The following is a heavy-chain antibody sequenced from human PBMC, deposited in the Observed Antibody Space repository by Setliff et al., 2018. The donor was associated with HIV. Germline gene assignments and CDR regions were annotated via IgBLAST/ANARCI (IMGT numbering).Heavy chain of an antibody. CDR2: IYHNGIT. V-gene: IGHV4-38-2*01. CDR1: GYSISSGYY. D-gene: IGHD3-10*01. CDR3: ARTLSTMVKTDGYYDYYYMDV. J-gene: IGHJ6*03. Sequence: PSETLSLTCGVSGYSISSGYYWGWIRQPPGKGLEWIGSIYHNGITYYNPSLKSRVTRSVDTSQNRFSLKLSSVTAADTAIYYCARTLSTMVKTDGYYDYYYMDVWGKGTTVTVSS.